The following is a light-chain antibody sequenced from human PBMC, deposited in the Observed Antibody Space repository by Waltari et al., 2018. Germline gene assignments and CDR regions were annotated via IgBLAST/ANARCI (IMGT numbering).Light chain of an antibody. CDR3: QQYVSLPAT. V-gene: IGKV3-20*01. Sequence: EIVLTQSLGTLPLSPGDRAIPSCRASQGVSKYLAWYQQNPGQAPRLLIFGASSRATGIPDRFSGSGSGTDLSLTISRVEPEDFAVYYCQQYVSLPATFGQGTKVEIE. CDR2: GAS. CDR1: QGVSKY. J-gene: IGKJ1*01.